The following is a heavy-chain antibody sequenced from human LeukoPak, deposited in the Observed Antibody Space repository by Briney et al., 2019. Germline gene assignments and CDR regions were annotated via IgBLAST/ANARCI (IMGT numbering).Heavy chain of an antibody. D-gene: IGHD3-22*01. J-gene: IGHJ4*02. V-gene: IGHV3-30-3*01. CDR2: ISYDGSNK. Sequence: GGSLRLSCAASGFTFSSYAMHWVRQAPGQGLEWVAVISYDGSNKYYADSVKGRITISRDNSKNTLYLQMNSLRAEDTAVYYCASPSGLYYDSSGYWENWGQGTLVTVSS. CDR1: GFTFSSYA. CDR3: ASPSGLYYDSSGYWEN.